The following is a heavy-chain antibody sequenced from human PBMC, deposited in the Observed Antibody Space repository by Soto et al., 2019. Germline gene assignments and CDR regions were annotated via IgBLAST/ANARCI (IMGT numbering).Heavy chain of an antibody. CDR3: AKEGSSGYYPLFDY. J-gene: IGHJ4*02. Sequence: EVQLLESGGGLVQPGGSLRLSCAASGFTFSSYAMSWVRQAPGKGLEWVSAISGSGRSTYYADSVKGRFTISRDNSKNTLYLHMNSLRAEDTAVYYCAKEGSSGYYPLFDYWGQGTLVTVS. CDR1: GFTFSSYA. CDR2: ISGSGRST. V-gene: IGHV3-23*01. D-gene: IGHD3-22*01.